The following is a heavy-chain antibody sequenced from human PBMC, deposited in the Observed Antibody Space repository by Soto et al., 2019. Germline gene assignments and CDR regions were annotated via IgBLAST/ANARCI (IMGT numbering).Heavy chain of an antibody. V-gene: IGHV4-39*01. J-gene: IGHJ6*02. CDR2: IYFSGRT. CDR3: ARLVYYDFWSGYPRDGMDV. D-gene: IGHD3-3*01. Sequence: SETLSLTCTVSGDSIGTSNYYWGWIRQPPGKGLEWIGSIYFSGRTYYNPSLKSRVITSVDTAQNQFSLKLTSVTAADTAVYYCARLVYYDFWSGYPRDGMDVWGQGTTVTVSS. CDR1: GDSIGTSNYY.